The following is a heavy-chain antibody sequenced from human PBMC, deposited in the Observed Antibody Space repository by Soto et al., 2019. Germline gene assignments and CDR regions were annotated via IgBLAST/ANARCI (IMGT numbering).Heavy chain of an antibody. D-gene: IGHD1-1*01. CDR1: GFTFSSYG. CDR2: IWYDGSNK. J-gene: IGHJ4*02. Sequence: QVQLVESGGGVVQPGRSLRLSCAASGFTFSSYGMHWVRQAPGKGLEWVAVIWYDGSNKNHADSVKGRFTISRDNPKNTLYLQMNSLRAEDTAVYYCARDGRPNNWNDGGSSIDYWGQGTLVTVSS. V-gene: IGHV3-33*01. CDR3: ARDGRPNNWNDGGSSIDY.